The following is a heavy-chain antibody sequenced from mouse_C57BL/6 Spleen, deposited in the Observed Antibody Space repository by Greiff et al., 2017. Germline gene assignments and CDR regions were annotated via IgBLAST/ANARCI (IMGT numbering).Heavy chain of an antibody. CDR1: GYSITSGYY. CDR3: ARVSFTTVVATDAMDY. Sequence: EVKLQESGPGLVKPSQSLSLTCSVTGYSITSGYYWNWIRQFPGNKLEWMGYISYDGSNNYNPSLKNRISITRYTSKNQFFLKLNSVTTQDTATYYCARVSFTTVVATDAMDYWGQGTSVTVSS. J-gene: IGHJ4*01. V-gene: IGHV3-6*01. CDR2: ISYDGSN. D-gene: IGHD1-1*01.